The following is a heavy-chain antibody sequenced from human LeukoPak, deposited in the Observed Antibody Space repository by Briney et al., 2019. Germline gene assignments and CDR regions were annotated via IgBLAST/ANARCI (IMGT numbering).Heavy chain of an antibody. CDR3: ARGQGQLERRVDY. CDR2: ISHSGFT. V-gene: IGHV4-38-2*01. J-gene: IGHJ4*02. CDR1: GYSISGGYH. D-gene: IGHD1-1*01. Sequence: PSETLSLTCAVSGYSISGGYHWGWIRQPPGKGLEWIGIISHSGFTYYNPSLKSRVTISVDTSKNQFSLKLSSVTAADTAVYYCARGQGQLERRVDYWGQGTLVTVSS.